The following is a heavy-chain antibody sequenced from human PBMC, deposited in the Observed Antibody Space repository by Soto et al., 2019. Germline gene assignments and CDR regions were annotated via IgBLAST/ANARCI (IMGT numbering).Heavy chain of an antibody. V-gene: IGHV1-46*01. J-gene: IGHJ4*02. CDR2: INPGGGST. CDR1: GYTFTSYY. Sequence: ASVKVSCKASGYTFTSYYMHWVRQAPGQGLEWMGIINPGGGSTSYAQKFQGRVTMTRDTSTSTVYMELSSLRSEDTAVYYRARVFKGSTEVTPAPLDYSGQGTLVTVSS. D-gene: IGHD2-21*02. CDR3: ARVFKGSTEVTPAPLDY.